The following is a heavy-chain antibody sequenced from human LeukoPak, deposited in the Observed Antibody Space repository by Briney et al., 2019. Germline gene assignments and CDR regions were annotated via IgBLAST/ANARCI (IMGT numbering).Heavy chain of an antibody. Sequence: GSLRLSCAPSGFTFSRHGMNWVRPAPGKGLEWVAIISNDGSRKYYAHSVEGRFTISRDNSKNTLYLQMDSLRAEDTAVYYCARDRAWNYFDYWGQGTLVTVSS. J-gene: IGHJ4*02. CDR1: GFTFSRHG. CDR3: ARDRAWNYFDY. D-gene: IGHD3-3*01. V-gene: IGHV3-30*03. CDR2: ISNDGSRK.